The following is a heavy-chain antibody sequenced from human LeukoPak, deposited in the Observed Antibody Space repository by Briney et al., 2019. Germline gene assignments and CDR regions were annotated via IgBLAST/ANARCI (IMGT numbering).Heavy chain of an antibody. CDR2: ISSSSSTI. J-gene: IGHJ6*03. CDR1: GFTFSSYS. Sequence: PGGSLRLSCAASGFTFSSYSMNWVRQAPGKGLEWVSYISSSSSTIYYADSVNGRFTISRDNAKNSLYLQMNSLRAEDTAVYYCASDYDFGSGSRPSDPAANEYYYYMDVWGKGTTVTVSS. V-gene: IGHV3-48*01. D-gene: IGHD3-3*01. CDR3: ASDYDFGSGSRPSDPAANEYYYYMDV.